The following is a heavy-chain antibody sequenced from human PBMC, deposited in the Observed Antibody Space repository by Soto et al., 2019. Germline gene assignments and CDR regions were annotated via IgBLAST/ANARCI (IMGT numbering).Heavy chain of an antibody. CDR1: GFTFSNYA. CDR3: ANLGVYYYDSSGYYTAHAFDI. CDR2: IGGGGVPT. J-gene: IGHJ3*02. V-gene: IGHV3-23*01. D-gene: IGHD3-22*01. Sequence: SLRLSCAASGFTFSNYAMSWVRQAPGKGLEWVSAIGGGGVPTYHADSVKGRFTISRDNSKNTLYLQMNSLRAEDTAVYYCANLGVYYYDSSGYYTAHAFDIWGQGTMVTVS.